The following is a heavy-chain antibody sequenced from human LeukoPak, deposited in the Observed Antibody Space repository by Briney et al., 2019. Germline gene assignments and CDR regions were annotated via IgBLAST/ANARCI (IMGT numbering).Heavy chain of an antibody. J-gene: IGHJ4*02. CDR1: GFTFSSYA. CDR3: AKPYDILPGYSEDY. V-gene: IGHV3-23*01. D-gene: IGHD3-9*01. Sequence: GGSLRLSCAASGFTFSSYAMSWVRQAPGKGLEVVSALSGSGGSTYYADSVKGRFTISRDNSKTTLYLQMNSLRAEDTAVYYCAKPYDILPGYSEDYWGQGTLVTVSS. CDR2: LSGSGGST.